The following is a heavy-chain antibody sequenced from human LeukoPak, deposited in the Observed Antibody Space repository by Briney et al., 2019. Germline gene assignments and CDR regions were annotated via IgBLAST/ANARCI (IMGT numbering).Heavy chain of an antibody. CDR2: ISSSSNYI. CDR1: GFTFNNYC. V-gene: IGHV3-21*01. D-gene: IGHD3-3*01. Sequence: GGSLRLSCASSGFTFNNYCMNWVRQAPGKGLEWVSSISSSSNYIYYADSVKGRFTISRDNAKNSLYLQMNSLRAEDTAVYYCARDLTDDFWSGYHFDYWGQGTLVTVSS. J-gene: IGHJ4*02. CDR3: ARDLTDDFWSGYHFDY.